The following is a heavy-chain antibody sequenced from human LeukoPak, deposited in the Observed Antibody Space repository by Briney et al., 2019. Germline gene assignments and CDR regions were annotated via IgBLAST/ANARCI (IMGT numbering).Heavy chain of an antibody. Sequence: GGSLRLSCAASGVTLSPYGMHWVRQAPGKGLEWVAVISYEGGTQHYADSVKGRFIISRDNPRNTLYLQMNILRTEDTAVYYCAKKGTPQVSTCYDLWGQET. D-gene: IGHD3-10*01. CDR3: AKKGTPQVSTCYDL. V-gene: IGHV3-30*18. CDR1: GVTLSPYG. J-gene: IGHJ5*02. CDR2: ISYEGGTQ.